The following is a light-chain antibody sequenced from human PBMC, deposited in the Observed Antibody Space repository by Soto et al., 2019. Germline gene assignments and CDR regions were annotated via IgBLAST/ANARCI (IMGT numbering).Light chain of an antibody. V-gene: IGKV3-15*01. CDR3: QHYKTWPLS. CDR2: DAS. CDR1: QSIGSA. Sequence: IVTTQSPATLSVSPGERATLSCRASQSIGSALAWYQQKPGQTPRLLIYDASTRATGIPARFSGIGSGTEFTLIISSLQSEDFAVYYCQHYKTWPLSFGGGTKVEI. J-gene: IGKJ4*01.